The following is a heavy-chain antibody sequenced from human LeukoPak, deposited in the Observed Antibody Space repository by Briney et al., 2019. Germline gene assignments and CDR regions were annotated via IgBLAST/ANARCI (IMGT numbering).Heavy chain of an antibody. CDR1: GFTFSSYA. CDR2: MSSNGDST. Sequence: GGSLRLSCAASGFTFSSYAMHWVRQAPGKGLEYVSGMSSNGDSTYYANSVKGRFTISRDNSKNTLYLQMGSLRAEDMAVYYCARVAVSGPTGWFDSWGQGTLVIVSS. D-gene: IGHD2-8*02. CDR3: ARVAVSGPTGWFDS. V-gene: IGHV3-64*01. J-gene: IGHJ5*01.